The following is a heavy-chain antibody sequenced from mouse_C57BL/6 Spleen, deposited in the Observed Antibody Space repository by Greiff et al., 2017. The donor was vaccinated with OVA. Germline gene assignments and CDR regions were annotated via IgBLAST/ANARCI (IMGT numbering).Heavy chain of an antibody. D-gene: IGHD1-1*01. V-gene: IGHV1-61*01. Sequence: QVQLQQSGAELVRPGSSVKLSCKASGYTFTSYWMDWVKQRPGQGLEWIGNIYPSDSETHYNQKFKDKATLTVDKSSSTAYMQLSSLTSEDSAVYYCARGGIYYGSSYVQFAYWGQGTLVTVSA. J-gene: IGHJ3*01. CDR2: IYPSDSET. CDR3: ARGGIYYGSSYVQFAY. CDR1: GYTFTSYW.